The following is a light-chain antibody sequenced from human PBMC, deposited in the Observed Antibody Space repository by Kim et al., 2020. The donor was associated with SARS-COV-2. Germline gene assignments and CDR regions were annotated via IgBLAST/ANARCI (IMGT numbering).Light chain of an antibody. CDR1: SSDVGAYNL. V-gene: IGLV2-14*03. Sequence: GQSVTISCTGTSSDVGAYNLVSWYQQHPRKATIFMIHDVSRRPSGVSNRFSGSKSGNTASLTISGLQAEDEADYYCTSYTRSDTWVFGGGTELTVL. CDR2: DVS. J-gene: IGLJ3*02. CDR3: TSYTRSDTWV.